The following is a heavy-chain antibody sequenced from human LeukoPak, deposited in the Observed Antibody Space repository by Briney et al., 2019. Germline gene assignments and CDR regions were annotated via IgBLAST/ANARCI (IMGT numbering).Heavy chain of an antibody. CDR3: AREGSPGTYDY. V-gene: IGHV3-64*01. Sequence: GGSLRLSCAASGFTISSYTMHCVRQAPGKGLESVSAISSNGGSTYYANSVKGRFTISRDNSKNTLYLQMDSLRAEDMAVYYCAREGSPGTYDYWGQGTLVTVSS. CDR1: GFTISSYT. D-gene: IGHD6-13*01. J-gene: IGHJ4*02. CDR2: ISSNGGST.